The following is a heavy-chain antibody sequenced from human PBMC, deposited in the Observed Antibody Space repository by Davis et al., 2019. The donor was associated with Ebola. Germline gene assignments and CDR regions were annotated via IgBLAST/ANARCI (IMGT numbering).Heavy chain of an antibody. CDR1: GGSTSCYY. CDR3: ARNSISSSGYYYYYYGMDV. V-gene: IGHV4-59*01. J-gene: IGHJ6*04. Sequence: SETLSLPFTVPGGSTSCYYRRCIRQPPRKVLAWIGYIYYSGSPNYNPSLKSRVTISVATSQNQFSLKLSSVTAADTAVYYCARNSISSSGYYYYYYGMDVWGKGTTVTVSS. CDR2: IYYSGSP. D-gene: IGHD6-6*01.